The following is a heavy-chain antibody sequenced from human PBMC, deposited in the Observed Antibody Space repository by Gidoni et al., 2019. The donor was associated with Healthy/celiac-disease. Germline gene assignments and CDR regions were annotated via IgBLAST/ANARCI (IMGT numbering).Heavy chain of an antibody. D-gene: IGHD6-19*01. CDR2: LYPEDGET. V-gene: IGHV1-24*01. CDR3: AVYSGWYMTYAFDI. Sequence: QVQLVQSGAEVKKPGASVQVSCKVSGYTLTELSMHWVRQAHGKGLEWMGGLYPEDGETIYAQKFQGRVTMTEDTSKDTAYRELSSLRTEDTTVYYCAVYSGWYMTYAFDIWGKGTMVTVSS. J-gene: IGHJ3*02. CDR1: GYTLTELS.